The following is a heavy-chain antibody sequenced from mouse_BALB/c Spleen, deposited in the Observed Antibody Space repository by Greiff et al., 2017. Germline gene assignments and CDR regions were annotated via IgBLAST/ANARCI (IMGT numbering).Heavy chain of an antibody. CDR2: IDPANGNT. Sequence: VQLQQSGAELVKPGASVKLSCTASGFNIKDTYMHWVKQRPEQGLEWIGRIDPANGNTKYDPKFQGKATITADTSSNTAYLQLSSLTSEDTAFYYCARGGGYSWYFDVWGAGTTVTVSS. CDR1: GFNIKDTY. CDR3: ARGGGYSWYFDV. V-gene: IGHV14-3*02. J-gene: IGHJ1*01. D-gene: IGHD2-3*01.